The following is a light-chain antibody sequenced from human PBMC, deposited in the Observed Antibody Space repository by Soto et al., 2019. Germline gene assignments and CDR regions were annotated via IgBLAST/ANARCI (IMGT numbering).Light chain of an antibody. V-gene: IGKV1-5*03. J-gene: IGKJ2*01. CDR3: QQYNDFQYT. CDR1: QSIGSW. Sequence: DIQMTQSPSTLSASVGDGVTITCRASQSIGSWLAWYQQKPGKAPKPLIYKATNLQSGVPSRFSGSGSGTEFSLTISSLQPVDSATYYCQQYNDFQYTFGQGTKLEI. CDR2: KAT.